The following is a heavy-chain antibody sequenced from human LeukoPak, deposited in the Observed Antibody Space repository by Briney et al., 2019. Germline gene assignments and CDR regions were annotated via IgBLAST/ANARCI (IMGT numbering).Heavy chain of an antibody. CDR3: ARAWVVVTPRDWYFDL. CDR2: IIPIFGTA. Sequence: GASVKVSCKASGGTFSSYAISWVRQAPGQGLEWMGGIIPIFGTANYAQKFQGRVTITADKSTSTAYMELNSLRSEDTAVYYCARAWVVVTPRDWYFDLWGRGTLVTVSS. D-gene: IGHD3-22*01. CDR1: GGTFSSYA. V-gene: IGHV1-69*06. J-gene: IGHJ2*01.